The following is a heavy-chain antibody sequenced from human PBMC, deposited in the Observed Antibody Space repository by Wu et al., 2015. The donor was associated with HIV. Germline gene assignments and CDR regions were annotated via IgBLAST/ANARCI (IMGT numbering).Heavy chain of an antibody. Sequence: QVQLVQSGAEVKKPGSSVRVSCKASGGSFSNEFISWVRQAPGQGFEWMGRIIPMFPTPNFAQKFQGRITISADESTRTAYMELSSLRSEDTAVYFCTISTFAGSSDTWYSFDKWGQGTLVTVSS. V-gene: IGHV1-69*13. CDR1: GGSFSNEF. J-gene: IGHJ4*02. CDR2: IIPMFPTP. CDR3: TISTFAGSSDTWYSFDK. D-gene: IGHD6-13*01.